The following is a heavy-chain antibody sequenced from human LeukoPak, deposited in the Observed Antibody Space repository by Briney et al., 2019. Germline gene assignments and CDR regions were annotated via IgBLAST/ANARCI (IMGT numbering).Heavy chain of an antibody. J-gene: IGHJ6*02. CDR3: ARDVEASYSSGYYYYYGMDV. CDR2: IYYSGST. Sequence: SGTLSLTCTVSGGSVSSGSYYWSWIRQPPGKGLEWIGYIYYSGSTNYNPSLKSRVTISVDTSKNQFSLKLSSVTAADTAVYYCARDVEASYSSGYYYYYGMDVWGQGTTVTVSS. V-gene: IGHV4-61*01. CDR1: GGSVSSGSYY. D-gene: IGHD3-22*01.